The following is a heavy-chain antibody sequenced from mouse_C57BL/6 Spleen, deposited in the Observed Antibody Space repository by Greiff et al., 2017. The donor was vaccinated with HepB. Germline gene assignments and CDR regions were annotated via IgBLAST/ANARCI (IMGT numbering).Heavy chain of an antibody. D-gene: IGHD2-2*01. Sequence: EVQLQQSVAELVRPGASVKLSCTASGFNIKNTYMHWVKQRPEQGLEWIGRIDPANGNTKYDPKLQGKATITADTSSNTACLQLSILAPEDTAIYYCAREEGLQGYFDYWGQGTTLTVSS. CDR1: GFNIKNTY. CDR2: IDPANGNT. J-gene: IGHJ2*01. CDR3: AREEGLQGYFDY. V-gene: IGHV14-3*01.